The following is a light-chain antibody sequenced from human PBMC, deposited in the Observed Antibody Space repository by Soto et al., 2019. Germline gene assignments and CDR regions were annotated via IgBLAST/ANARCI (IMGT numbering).Light chain of an antibody. V-gene: IGLV2-11*01. CDR3: CSYAGGYTFV. Sequence: QSALAQPRSVSGSPGQSVTISCTGTSNYIGDYHYVSWYQQHPGKAPKLMIFDVTKRPSGVPDRFSGSKSGNTASLTISGLQAEDDADYYCCSYAGGYTFVFGTGTKPPS. CDR1: SNYIGDYHY. CDR2: DVT. J-gene: IGLJ1*01.